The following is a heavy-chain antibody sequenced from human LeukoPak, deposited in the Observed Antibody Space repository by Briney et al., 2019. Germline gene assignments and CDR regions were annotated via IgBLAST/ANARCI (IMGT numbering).Heavy chain of an antibody. CDR3: ARDEGGIWFGESYDFDY. Sequence: GGSLRLSCAASGFTFSSYAMHWVRQAPGKGLEWVAVISYDGSNKYYADSVKGRFTISRDNSKNTLYLQMNSLRAEDTAVYYCARDEGGIWFGESYDFDYWGQGTLVTVSS. J-gene: IGHJ4*02. D-gene: IGHD3-10*01. V-gene: IGHV3-30-3*01. CDR1: GFTFSSYA. CDR2: ISYDGSNK.